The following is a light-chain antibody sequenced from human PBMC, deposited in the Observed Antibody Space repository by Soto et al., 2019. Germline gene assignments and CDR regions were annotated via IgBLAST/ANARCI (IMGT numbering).Light chain of an antibody. J-gene: IGLJ2*01. CDR2: YDD. Sequence: QSVLTQPPSVSEAPRQRVTISCSGTTSNVGNNAVNWYQQFPGKAPKLLMYYDDLRPSGVSDRFSGSKSGTSASLAISGLQSDDEADYYCAAWDDNLNGVVFGGGTKLTVL. CDR3: AAWDDNLNGVV. CDR1: TSNVGNNA. V-gene: IGLV1-36*01.